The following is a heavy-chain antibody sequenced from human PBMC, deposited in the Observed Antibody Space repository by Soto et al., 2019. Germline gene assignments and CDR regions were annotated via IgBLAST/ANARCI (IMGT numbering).Heavy chain of an antibody. CDR1: GGSMTSYY. CDR3: ARGQRFSDWFDP. CDR2: VYSSGGT. Sequence: SETLSLTCTVSGGSMTSYYWTWIRQPAGKGLEWIGRVYSSGGTHYNPSLKSRVTISLDTSKNQFSLKLLSVTDADTAVYFCARGQRFSDWFDPWGQGTLVTVSS. D-gene: IGHD3-3*01. J-gene: IGHJ5*02. V-gene: IGHV4-4*07.